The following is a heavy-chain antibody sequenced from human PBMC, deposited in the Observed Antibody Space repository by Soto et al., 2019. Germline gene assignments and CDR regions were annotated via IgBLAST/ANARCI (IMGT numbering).Heavy chain of an antibody. V-gene: IGHV1-18*01. Sequence: QIQLVQSGGAVKKPGASVQVSCKSSGYKFISHSITWVRQAPGQGRERMGRISAYNGNTNYAQKLQGRVTMTTDTSTNTADMELRSLRSDDTAVYYCARGAFCGGAPGCRDMDVWGQGTTVTVSS. CDR1: GYKFISHS. CDR2: ISAYNGNT. D-gene: IGHD2-21*01. J-gene: IGHJ6*02. CDR3: ARGAFCGGAPGCRDMDV.